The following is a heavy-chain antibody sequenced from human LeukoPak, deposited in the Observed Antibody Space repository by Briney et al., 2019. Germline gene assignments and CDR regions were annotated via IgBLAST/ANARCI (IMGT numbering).Heavy chain of an antibody. J-gene: IGHJ4*02. Sequence: PSETLSLTCTVSGGSISSGGYYWTWIRQAPGKGLEWIGYIYYSGSTTYNPSFKSRVTMSVDTSKNQFSLNLSSVTAANTAVYHCARLADGHNLRYFDYWGQGTLVTVSS. CDR1: GGSISSGGYY. V-gene: IGHV4-61*08. CDR2: IYYSGST. D-gene: IGHD5-24*01. CDR3: ARLADGHNLRYFDY.